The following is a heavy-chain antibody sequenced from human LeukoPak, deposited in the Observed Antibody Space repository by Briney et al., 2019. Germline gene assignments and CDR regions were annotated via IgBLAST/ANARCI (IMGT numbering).Heavy chain of an antibody. CDR1: GGSISSYY. V-gene: IGHV4-59*01. J-gene: IGHJ3*02. D-gene: IGHD6-13*01. CDR2: IYYSGST. Sequence: SETLSLTCTVSGGSISSYYWSWIRQPPGKGLEWIGYIYYSGSTNYNPSLKSRVTISVDTSKNQFSLQLSSVTAADTAVYYCAGSIAAAGRGRAFDIWGQGTMVTVSS. CDR3: AGSIAAAGRGRAFDI.